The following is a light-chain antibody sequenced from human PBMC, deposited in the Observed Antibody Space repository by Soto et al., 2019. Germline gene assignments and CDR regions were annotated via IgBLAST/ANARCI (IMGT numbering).Light chain of an antibody. V-gene: IGKV1-9*01. CDR2: DVS. Sequence: DIQLTQSPSFLSAFVGDRVTITCRASQGISSSLAWYQQKPGEAPKLLIYDVSTLQSGVPSRFSGSGSGTEFTLTISSLQPDDFATYYCQQYNSYSTFGQGTKVDIK. CDR3: QQYNSYST. J-gene: IGKJ1*01. CDR1: QGISSS.